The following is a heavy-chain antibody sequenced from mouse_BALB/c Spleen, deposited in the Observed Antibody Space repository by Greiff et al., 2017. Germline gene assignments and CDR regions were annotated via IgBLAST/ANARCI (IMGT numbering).Heavy chain of an antibody. J-gene: IGHJ3*01. V-gene: IGHV1-39*01. Sequence: EVQLQQTGPELVKPGASVKISCKASGYSFTDYIMLWVKQSHGKSLEWIGNINPYYGSTSYNLKFKGKATLTVDKSSSTAYMQLNSLTSEDSAVYYCARGGRITTASFAYWGQGTLVTVSA. CDR1: GYSFTDYI. CDR3: ARGGRITTASFAY. D-gene: IGHD1-2*01. CDR2: INPYYGST.